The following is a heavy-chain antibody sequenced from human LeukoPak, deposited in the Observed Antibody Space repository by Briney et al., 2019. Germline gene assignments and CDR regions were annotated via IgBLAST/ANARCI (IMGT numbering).Heavy chain of an antibody. CDR2: ITWSSGDV. CDR1: GFSFDGYV. CDR3: AKDLRGTGAFDM. J-gene: IGHJ3*02. V-gene: IGHV3-9*01. Sequence: GGSLRLSCAASGFSFDGYVIHWVRQVPGKGLEWVSNITWSSGDVSYADSVKGRFTISSGYAKNSLYLHMNNLRTEDTALYLCAKDLRGTGAFDMWGQGTLVSVS. D-gene: IGHD3-10*01.